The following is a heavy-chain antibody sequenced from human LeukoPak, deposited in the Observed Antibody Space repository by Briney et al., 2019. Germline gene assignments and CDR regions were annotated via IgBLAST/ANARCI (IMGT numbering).Heavy chain of an antibody. V-gene: IGHV1-2*02. J-gene: IGHJ4*02. Sequence: VASVKVSCKASGYTFTGYYMHWVRQAPGQGLEWMGWINPNSGGTNYAQKFQGRVTMTRDTSISTAYMELSRLRSDDTAVYYCARDGGLRFLEWLFDYWGQGTLVTVSS. CDR2: INPNSGGT. CDR1: GYTFTGYY. CDR3: ARDGGLRFLEWLFDY. D-gene: IGHD3-3*01.